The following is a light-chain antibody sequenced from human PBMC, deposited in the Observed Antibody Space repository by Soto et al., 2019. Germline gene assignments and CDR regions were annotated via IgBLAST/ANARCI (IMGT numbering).Light chain of an antibody. CDR2: GAS. CDR1: QSVAIS. V-gene: IGKV3-15*01. CDR3: HQYFNWWT. J-gene: IGKJ1*01. Sequence: EIVLTQSPASLSVSPGERATLSCRASQSVAISLAWYQQKPGLPPRLLIYGASTRATGIPARFSGSGSGTEFTLTISSLQSEDFAVYYCHQYFNWWTFGQGTKVDIK.